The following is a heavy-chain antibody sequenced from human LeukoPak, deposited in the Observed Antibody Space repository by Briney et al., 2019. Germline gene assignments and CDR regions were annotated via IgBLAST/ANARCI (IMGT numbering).Heavy chain of an antibody. CDR1: GYTFTGYY. V-gene: IGHV1-2*02. J-gene: IGHJ4*02. Sequence: ASVKVSCTASGYTFTGYYMHWVRQAPGQGLEWMGWINPNSGGTNYAQKFQGRVTMTRDTSISTAYMELSRLRSDDTAVYYCARVKSAYGDYRFDYWGQGTLVTVSS. CDR3: ARVKSAYGDYRFDY. D-gene: IGHD4-17*01. CDR2: INPNSGGT.